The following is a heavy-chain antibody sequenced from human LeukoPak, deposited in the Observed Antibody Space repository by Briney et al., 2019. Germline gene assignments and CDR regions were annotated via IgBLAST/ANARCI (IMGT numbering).Heavy chain of an antibody. CDR2: IYSGGST. D-gene: IGHD6-13*01. V-gene: IGHV3-66*01. CDR1: GFTFSSYA. Sequence: GGSLRLSCAASGFTFSSYAMSWVRQAPGKGLEWVSVIYSGGSTYYADSVKGRFTISRDNSKNTLCLQMNSLRAEDTAVYYCAREIAAAGTSWYFDLWGRGTLVTVSS. J-gene: IGHJ2*01. CDR3: AREIAAAGTSWYFDL.